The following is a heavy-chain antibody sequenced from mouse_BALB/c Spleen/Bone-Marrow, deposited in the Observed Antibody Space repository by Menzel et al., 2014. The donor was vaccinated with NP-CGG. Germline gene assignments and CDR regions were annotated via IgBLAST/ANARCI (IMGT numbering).Heavy chain of an antibody. CDR3: AVYDYEGFAY. D-gene: IGHD2-4*01. V-gene: IGHV14-3*02. Sequence: EVKVEESGAELVKPRASVKLSCTASGFNIKDTYMHWVKQRPEQGLEWIGRIDPANGNTKYDPKFQGKATITADTSSNTAYLQLSSLTSEDTAVYYCAVYDYEGFAYWGQGTLVTVSA. CDR1: GFNIKDTY. CDR2: IDPANGNT. J-gene: IGHJ3*01.